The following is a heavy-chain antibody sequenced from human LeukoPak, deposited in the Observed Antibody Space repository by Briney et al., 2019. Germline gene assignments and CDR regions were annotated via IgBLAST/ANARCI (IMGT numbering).Heavy chain of an antibody. CDR1: GFTFSSYS. V-gene: IGHV3-21*01. J-gene: IGHJ4*02. Sequence: PGGSLRLSCAASGFTFSSYSMNWVRQAPGKGLEWVSSISSSSSYIYYADSVEGRFTISRDNAKNSLYLQMNSLRAEDTAVYYCARGSYGSGSEFDYWGQGTLVTVSS. D-gene: IGHD3-10*01. CDR2: ISSSSSYI. CDR3: ARGSYGSGSEFDY.